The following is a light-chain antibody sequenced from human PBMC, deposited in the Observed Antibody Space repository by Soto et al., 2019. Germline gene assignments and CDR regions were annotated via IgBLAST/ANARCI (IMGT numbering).Light chain of an antibody. CDR3: SSHAGSNHVV. Sequence: QSALTQPPSASGSPGQSVTISCTGTSSDVGGYNYVSWYQQHPGKAPKLIIYEVNKRPSGVPARFSGSKSGNTASLTVSGLQAEDEADYYCSSHAGSNHVVFGGRTKVTVL. J-gene: IGLJ2*01. CDR1: SSDVGGYNY. V-gene: IGLV2-8*01. CDR2: EVN.